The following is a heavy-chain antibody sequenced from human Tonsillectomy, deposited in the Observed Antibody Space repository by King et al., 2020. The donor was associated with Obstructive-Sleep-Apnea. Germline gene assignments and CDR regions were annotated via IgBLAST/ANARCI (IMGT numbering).Heavy chain of an antibody. CDR2: ISWNGGRS. V-gene: IGHV3-43D*03. D-gene: IGHD3-10*01. CDR1: GFTFDDYA. J-gene: IGHJ4*02. CDR3: AKDSTYYYGSGSSHYLDY. Sequence: VQLVESGGVVVQPGGSLRLSCAASGFTFDDYAMHWVRQAPGKGLEWVSLISWNGGRSYYADSVKGRFTISRDNSENSLYLQMNSLRPEDTALYYCAKDSTYYYGSGSSHYLDYWGQGTLVTVSS.